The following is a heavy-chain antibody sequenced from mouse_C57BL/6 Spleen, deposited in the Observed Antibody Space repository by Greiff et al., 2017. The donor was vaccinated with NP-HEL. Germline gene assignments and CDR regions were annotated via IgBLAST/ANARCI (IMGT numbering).Heavy chain of an antibody. CDR2: IYPGDGDT. Sequence: QVQLQQSGPELVKPGASVKISCKASGYAFSSSWMNWVKQRPGKGLEWIGRIYPGDGDTNYNGKFKGKATLTADNSSSTAYMQLSSLTSEDSAVYFCARHLRYAMDYWGQGTSVTVSS. D-gene: IGHD1-1*01. J-gene: IGHJ4*01. CDR1: GYAFSSSW. V-gene: IGHV1-82*01. CDR3: ARHLRYAMDY.